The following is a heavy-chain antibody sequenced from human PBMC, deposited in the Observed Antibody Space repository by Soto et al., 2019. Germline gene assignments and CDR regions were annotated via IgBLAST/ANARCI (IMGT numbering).Heavy chain of an antibody. J-gene: IGHJ5*02. CDR3: ARGIFESVYNWFDP. D-gene: IGHD3-3*01. V-gene: IGHV3-30-3*01. CDR1: GFTFSDYE. CDR2: ISYDGSNK. Sequence: HPGGSLRLSCAASGFTFSDYEMNWVRQAPGKGLEWVAVISYDGSNKYYADSVKGRFTISRDNSKNTLYLQMNSLRAEDTAVYYCARGIFESVYNWFDPWGQGTLVTVSS.